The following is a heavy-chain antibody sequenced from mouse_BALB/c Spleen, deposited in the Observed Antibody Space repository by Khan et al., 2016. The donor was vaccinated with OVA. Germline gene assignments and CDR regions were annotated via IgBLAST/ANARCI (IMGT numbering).Heavy chain of an antibody. V-gene: IGHV1-7*01. Sequence: QVQLQQSGAELAKPGASVKMSCKASGYTFTSYWMHWIKQRPGQGLEWIGYINPTSGYNDSNQKFKDKATLTADKSSSTAYMQLNSLTSDDSAVYYCARDRIDYWGQGTTLTVSS. CDR1: GYTFTSYW. CDR2: INPTSGYN. CDR3: ARDRIDY. J-gene: IGHJ2*01.